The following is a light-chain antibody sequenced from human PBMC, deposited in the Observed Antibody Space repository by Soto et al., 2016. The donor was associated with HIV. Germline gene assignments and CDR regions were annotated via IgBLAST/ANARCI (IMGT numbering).Light chain of an antibody. CDR1: QSISSY. CDR2: AAS. J-gene: IGKJ3*01. V-gene: IGKV1-39*01. Sequence: DIQMTQSPSSLSASVGDRVTITCRASQSISSYLNWYQQKPGKAPKLLIYAASSLQSGVPSRFSGSGSGTDFTLSISSLQPEDFAIYYCQQSYRTFTFGPGTKVGIK. CDR3: QQSYRTFT.